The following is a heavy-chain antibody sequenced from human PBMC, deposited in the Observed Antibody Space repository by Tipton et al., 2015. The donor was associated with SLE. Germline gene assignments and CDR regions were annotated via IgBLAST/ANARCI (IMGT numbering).Heavy chain of an antibody. Sequence: TLSLTCTVSGGSISSYYWSWIRQPAGKGLEWIGRIYSSGSTYYIPSLKSRITISVDTSKNQFSLRLSSATAADTALYYCASLGMDYYFDLWGRGTLVTVSS. D-gene: IGHD7-27*01. CDR1: GGSISSYY. J-gene: IGHJ2*01. CDR2: IYSSGST. V-gene: IGHV4-4*07. CDR3: ASLGMDYYFDL.